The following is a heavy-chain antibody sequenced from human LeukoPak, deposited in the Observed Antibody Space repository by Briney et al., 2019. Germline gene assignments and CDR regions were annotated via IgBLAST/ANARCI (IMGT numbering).Heavy chain of an antibody. CDR2: INHSGST. Sequence: SETLSLTCAVYGGSFSGYYWSWIRQPPGKGLEWIGEINHSGSTNYNPSLKSRVTISVDTSKNQFSLKLSSVTAADTAVYYCASLVVPPNYYYYYGVDVWGQGTTVTVSS. CDR1: GGSFSGYY. V-gene: IGHV4-34*01. D-gene: IGHD2-2*01. J-gene: IGHJ6*02. CDR3: ASLVVPPNYYYYYGVDV.